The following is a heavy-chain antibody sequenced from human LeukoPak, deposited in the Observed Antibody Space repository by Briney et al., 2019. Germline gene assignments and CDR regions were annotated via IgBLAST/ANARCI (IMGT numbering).Heavy chain of an antibody. CDR2: IRYDGSNR. CDR1: EFTFSTYG. Sequence: GSLRLSCAASEFTFSTYGMHWVRQAPGKGLEWVSFIRYDGSNRYYADSVKGRFTISRDNSKNTLSLQMNSLRADDTAVYYCARHGTSVGAALDYWGQGTLVTVSS. D-gene: IGHD1-26*01. CDR3: ARHGTSVGAALDY. V-gene: IGHV3-30*02. J-gene: IGHJ4*02.